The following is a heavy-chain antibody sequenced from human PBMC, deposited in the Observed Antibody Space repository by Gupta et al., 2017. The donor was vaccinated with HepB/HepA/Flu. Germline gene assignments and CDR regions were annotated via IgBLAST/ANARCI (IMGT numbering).Heavy chain of an antibody. CDR3: PKELRFGELPRMGYGMDG. V-gene: IGHV3-15*01. Sequence: EVQLVESGGGLVKPGGSLRLSCAASGFTFSNAWMSGVRQAPGKGLEWVGRIKSKPDGGTTDNAAPVKGRFTSSRDDTKNTLYLQMNSLNTEHTAVYYCPKELRFGELPRMGYGMDGWGQGTTGTV. CDR2: IKSKPDGGTT. D-gene: IGHD3-10*01. CDR1: GFTFSNAW. J-gene: IGHJ6*02.